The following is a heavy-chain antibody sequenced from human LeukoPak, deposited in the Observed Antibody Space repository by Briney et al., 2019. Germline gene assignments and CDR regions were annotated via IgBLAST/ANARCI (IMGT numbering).Heavy chain of an antibody. CDR3: ARSYCSGGSCYTGLY. V-gene: IGHV1-2*02. CDR2: INPNSGGT. CDR1: GYTFTGYY. J-gene: IGHJ4*02. D-gene: IGHD2-15*01. Sequence: GASVKVSCKASGYTFTGYYMHWVRQAPGQGLEWMGWINPNSGGTNYAQKFQGRVTMTRDTSISTAYMELSRLRSDDTAVYYCARSYCSGGSCYTGLYWGQGTLVTVSS.